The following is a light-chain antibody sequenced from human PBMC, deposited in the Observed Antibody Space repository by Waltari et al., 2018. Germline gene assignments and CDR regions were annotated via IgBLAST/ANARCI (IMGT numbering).Light chain of an antibody. CDR2: DSS. J-gene: IGKJ3*01. Sequence: ETVLTQSPATLSLSPGERATLSCRASQNIGNDLAWYQQRPGQALRLLIYDSSTRATGLPARFSGSGSGTDFTLTISSLEPEDVATYFCQQRNNWPPFTFGPGTILDIK. CDR1: QNIGND. CDR3: QQRNNWPPFT. V-gene: IGKV3-11*01.